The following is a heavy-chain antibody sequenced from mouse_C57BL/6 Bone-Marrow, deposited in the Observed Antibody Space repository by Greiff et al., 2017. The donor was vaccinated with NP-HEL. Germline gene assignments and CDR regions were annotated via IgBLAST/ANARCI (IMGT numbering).Heavy chain of an antibody. CDR3: ARSGYGSSLDY. CDR1: GYTFTSYW. Sequence: VQLQQPGAELVKPGASVKLSCKASGYTFTSYWMQWVKQRPGQGLEWIGEIDPSDSYTNYNQKFKGKATLTVDTSSSTAHMQLRSLTSEDSAVYYCARSGYGSSLDYWGQGTTLTVSS. CDR2: IDPSDSYT. J-gene: IGHJ2*01. V-gene: IGHV1-50*01. D-gene: IGHD1-1*01.